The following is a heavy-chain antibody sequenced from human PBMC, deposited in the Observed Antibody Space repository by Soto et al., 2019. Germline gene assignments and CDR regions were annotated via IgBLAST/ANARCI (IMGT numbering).Heavy chain of an antibody. D-gene: IGHD3-3*01. Sequence: SVKVSCKASGGTFSSYAISWVRQAPGQGLEWMGGIIPIFGTANYAQKFQGRVTITADESTSTAYMELSSLRSEDTAVYYCARVVRGIVLRFLEWLPFDYWGQGTLVTVSS. CDR3: ARVVRGIVLRFLEWLPFDY. V-gene: IGHV1-69*13. J-gene: IGHJ4*02. CDR1: GGTFSSYA. CDR2: IIPIFGTA.